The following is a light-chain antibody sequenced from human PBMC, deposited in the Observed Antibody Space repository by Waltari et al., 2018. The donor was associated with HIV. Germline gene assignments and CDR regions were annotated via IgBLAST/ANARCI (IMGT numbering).Light chain of an antibody. Sequence: QSELTQPPSVSAAPGQRVTISCTGSSSNSGAGYAVHWYQQVPGRAPKVVIDCNSNRPSGVPDRFSGSKSGSSASLVITGLQSEDEADYYCQSYDSNLSGLFGGGTKVTVL. J-gene: IGLJ2*01. CDR2: CNS. CDR3: QSYDSNLSGL. V-gene: IGLV1-40*01. CDR1: SSNSGAGYA.